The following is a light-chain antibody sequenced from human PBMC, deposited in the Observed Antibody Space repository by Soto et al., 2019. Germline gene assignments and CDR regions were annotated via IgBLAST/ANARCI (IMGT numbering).Light chain of an antibody. Sequence: VLTQSPATLSLSPGERATLSCRASLNVNSYLAWYQQKPGQAPRLLIYDASNRAAGIPARFSGSGSGTDFTLTISSLEPEDFGLYYCHQYNNFWTFGQGTKVDIK. J-gene: IGKJ1*01. CDR2: DAS. CDR3: HQYNNFWT. CDR1: LNVNSY. V-gene: IGKV3-11*01.